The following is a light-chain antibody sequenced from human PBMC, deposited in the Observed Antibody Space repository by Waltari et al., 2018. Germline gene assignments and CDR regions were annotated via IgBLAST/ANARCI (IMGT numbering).Light chain of an antibody. Sequence: DIVMTQSPDSLAVSLGERATINCKSSQTILHNPNNNHYVAWYQQKPGQPPKLLIYWASTRESGVPDRFSGSGSGTDFTLTISSLQAEDVAVYYCQQYDSPPWTFGQGTKVEI. V-gene: IGKV4-1*01. CDR3: QQYDSPPWT. CDR2: WAS. J-gene: IGKJ1*01. CDR1: QTILHNPNNNHY.